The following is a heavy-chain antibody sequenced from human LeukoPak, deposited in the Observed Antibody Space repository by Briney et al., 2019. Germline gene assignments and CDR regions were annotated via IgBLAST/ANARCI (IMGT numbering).Heavy chain of an antibody. V-gene: IGHV3-48*03. J-gene: IGHJ6*04. CDR2: ISSSGSTI. Sequence: GALRLSCAASGFTFSSYEMNWVRRAPGKGLEWVSYISSSGSTIYYADSVKGRFTISRDNAKNSLYLQMNSLRAEDTAVYYCAELGITMIGGVWGKGTTVTISS. D-gene: IGHD3-10*02. CDR3: AELGITMIGGV. CDR1: GFTFSSYE.